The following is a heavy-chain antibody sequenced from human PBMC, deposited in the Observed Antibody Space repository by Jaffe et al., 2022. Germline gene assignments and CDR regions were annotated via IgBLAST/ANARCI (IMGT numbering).Heavy chain of an antibody. Sequence: QVQLVQSGAEVKKPGASVKVSCKASGYTFTSYYMHWVRQAPGQGLEWMGIINPSGGSTSYAQKFQGRVTMTRDTSTSTVYMELSSLRSEDTAVYYCARGGYILTDSAPLDYWGQGTLVTVSS. J-gene: IGHJ4*02. CDR3: ARGGYILTDSAPLDY. CDR1: GYTFTSYY. D-gene: IGHD3-9*01. V-gene: IGHV1-46*01. CDR2: INPSGGST.